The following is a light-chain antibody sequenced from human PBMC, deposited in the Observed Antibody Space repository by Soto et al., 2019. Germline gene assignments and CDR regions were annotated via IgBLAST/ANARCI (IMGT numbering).Light chain of an antibody. CDR1: SSDVGSYNL. Sequence: QSVLTQSASVSGSPGQSITISCTGTSSDVGSYNLVSWYQQHPGKAPKLMIYEVSKRPSGVSNRFSGSKSGNTASLTISGLQAEDEADYYCCSYAGSSTYVFGTGTKVTLL. V-gene: IGLV2-23*02. CDR2: EVS. J-gene: IGLJ1*01. CDR3: CSYAGSSTYV.